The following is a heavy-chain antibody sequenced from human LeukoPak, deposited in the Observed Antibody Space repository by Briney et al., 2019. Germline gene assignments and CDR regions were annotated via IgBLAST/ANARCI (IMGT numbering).Heavy chain of an antibody. V-gene: IGHV4-34*01. J-gene: IGHJ3*02. CDR1: GGSLSGHY. Sequence: SETLSLTCGVYGGSLSGHYWSWIRQPPGKGLEWIGEINHSGSTNYNPSLKSRVTISVDTSKNQFSLKLSSVTAADTAVYYCAREGYHDFWSGYPSLDAFDIWGQGTMVTVSS. CDR3: AREGYHDFWSGYPSLDAFDI. D-gene: IGHD3-3*01. CDR2: INHSGST.